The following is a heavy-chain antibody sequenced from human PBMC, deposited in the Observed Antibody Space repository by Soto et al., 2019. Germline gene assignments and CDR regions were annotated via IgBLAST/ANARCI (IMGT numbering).Heavy chain of an antibody. D-gene: IGHD5-12*01. V-gene: IGHV3-21*06. J-gene: IGHJ4*02. Sequence: EVQLVESGGGQVRPGGSLRLSCAVSGFTFRNFAMNWVRQAPGKGLEWVSSISSTGGSIYYAESLKGRFTVSRDNAQNFLYLQMNRLRVEDTAVYYCARAAREMATTPYGYWGQGTLVTVSS. CDR2: ISSTGGSI. CDR1: GFTFRNFA. CDR3: ARAAREMATTPYGY.